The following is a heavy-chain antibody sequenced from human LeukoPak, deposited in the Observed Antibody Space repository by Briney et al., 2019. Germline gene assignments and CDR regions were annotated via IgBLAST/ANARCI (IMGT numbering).Heavy chain of an antibody. D-gene: IGHD3-22*01. CDR3: ASFYYDDGHGYYYGMDV. CDR1: GFTFSSYA. J-gene: IGHJ6*02. Sequence: PGGSLRLSRAASGFTFSSYAMSWVRQAPGKGLEWVSAISGSGGSTYYADSVKGRFTISRDNSKNTLYLQMNSLRAEDTAVYYCASFYYDDGHGYYYGMDVWGQGTTVTVSS. CDR2: ISGSGGST. V-gene: IGHV3-23*01.